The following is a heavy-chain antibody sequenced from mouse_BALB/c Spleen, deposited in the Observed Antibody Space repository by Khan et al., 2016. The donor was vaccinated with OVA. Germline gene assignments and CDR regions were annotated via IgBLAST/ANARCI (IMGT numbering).Heavy chain of an antibody. J-gene: IGHJ2*01. Sequence: DVKLQESGPGLVKPSQSLSLTCTVTSYSITSDYAWNWIRQFPGNKLEWMGYISYSGSTSYNPSLKSRISITRDTSKNQFFLQLNSVTTEDTATYYCARSIMANWGQGTTLTVSS. V-gene: IGHV3-2*02. CDR1: SYSITSDYA. CDR2: ISYSGST. CDR3: ARSIMAN.